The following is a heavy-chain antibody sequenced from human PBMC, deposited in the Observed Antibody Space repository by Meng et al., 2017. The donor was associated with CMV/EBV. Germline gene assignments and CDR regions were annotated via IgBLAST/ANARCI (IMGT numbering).Heavy chain of an antibody. CDR3: ARHNFRSSSYYDFWSGPYYYGMDV. CDR1: GYSFTSYW. V-gene: IGHV5-51*01. Sequence: GGSLRLSCKGSGYSFTSYWIGWVRQMPGKGLEWMGIIYPGDPDTRYSPSFQGQVTISADKSISTAYLQWSSLKASDTAMYYCARHNFRSSSYYDFWSGPYYYGMDVWGQGTTVTVSS. CDR2: IYPGDPDT. J-gene: IGHJ6*02. D-gene: IGHD3-3*01.